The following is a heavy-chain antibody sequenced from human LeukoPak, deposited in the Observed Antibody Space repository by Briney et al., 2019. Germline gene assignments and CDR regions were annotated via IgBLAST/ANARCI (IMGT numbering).Heavy chain of an antibody. CDR1: GFSLSTSGVG. D-gene: IGHD3-10*01. V-gene: IGHV2-5*02. Sequence: ESGPTLVNPTQTLTLTCSFSGFSLSTSGVGVGWIRQPPGKALEWLALIYWDDDKRYSPSLKSRFTISKDTSKNRVVLTMTNMDPVDTATYYCAHRTGLRVHWGQGTLVTVSS. J-gene: IGHJ4*02. CDR3: AHRTGLRVH. CDR2: IYWDDDK.